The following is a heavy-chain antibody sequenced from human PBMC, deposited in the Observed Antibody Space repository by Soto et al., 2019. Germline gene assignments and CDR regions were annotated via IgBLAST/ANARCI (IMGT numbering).Heavy chain of an antibody. D-gene: IGHD5-12*01. J-gene: IGHJ5*02. Sequence: QVQLVESGGGVVQPGRSLRLSCAASGFTFSSYGMHWVRQAPGKGLEWVAVISYDGSNKYYADSVKGRFTISRDNSKNTLYLQMNSLRAEDTAVYYCAKAYSGYDGFTFDPWGQGTLVTVSS. CDR3: AKAYSGYDGFTFDP. V-gene: IGHV3-30*18. CDR2: ISYDGSNK. CDR1: GFTFSSYG.